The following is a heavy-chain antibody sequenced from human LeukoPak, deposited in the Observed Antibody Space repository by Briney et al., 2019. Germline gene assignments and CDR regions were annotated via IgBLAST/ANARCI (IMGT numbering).Heavy chain of an antibody. V-gene: IGHV4-34*01. CDR3: ARLLIYYDSSHGYFDY. Sequence: SETESLTCSVYGGPVSGYYWGWIRQPPGKWLECMGEINDSGNTNYNASLKRRVSMSVDTSKNQFSLKLNSVTAADTAVYYCARLLIYYDSSHGYFDYSSEARLASVSS. D-gene: IGHD3-22*01. CDR1: GGPVSGYY. CDR2: INDSGNT. J-gene: IGHJ4*02.